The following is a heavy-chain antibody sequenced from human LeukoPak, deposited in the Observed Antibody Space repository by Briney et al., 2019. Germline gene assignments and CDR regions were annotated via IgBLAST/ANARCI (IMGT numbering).Heavy chain of an antibody. D-gene: IGHD3-10*01. CDR3: AKYFASGSYYKLPH. Sequence: AGGSLRLSCAASGFTFSSYAMSWARQAPGKGLEWVSSISGSGAYTYYEDSVKGRFTISRDNSKNTLYLQMNSLRAEDTAVYYCAKYFASGSYYKLPHWGQGTLVTVSS. J-gene: IGHJ1*01. V-gene: IGHV3-23*01. CDR1: GFTFSSYA. CDR2: ISGSGAYT.